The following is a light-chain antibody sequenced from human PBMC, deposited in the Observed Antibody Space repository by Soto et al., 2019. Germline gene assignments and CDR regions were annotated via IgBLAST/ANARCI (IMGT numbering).Light chain of an antibody. V-gene: IGKV1-5*03. J-gene: IGKJ1*01. CDR3: QHYGSSRWT. CDR1: QSISSW. CDR2: KAS. Sequence: DMQMSEAPSTRPASIKDRVTITCRASQSISSWLAWYQQKPGKAPKLLIYKASTLKSGVPSRFSGSGSGPDFTLTISRLEPEDFAVYFCQHYGSSRWTLGPGTKVDIK.